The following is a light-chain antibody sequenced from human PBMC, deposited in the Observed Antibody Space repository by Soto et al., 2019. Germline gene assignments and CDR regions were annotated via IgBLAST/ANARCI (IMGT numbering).Light chain of an antibody. V-gene: IGLV2-14*01. J-gene: IGLJ1*01. CDR3: SSFTTTYFYV. CDR1: GGDIGAYNY. CDR2: GVT. Sequence: QSALTRPASVSGSLGQSITLSCTGSGGDIGAYNYVSWYQQHPGKAPKLIIYGVTHRPSGVSSRFSASKSAYTASLTISALQAEDEADYYCSSFTTTYFYVFGPGTKVTVL.